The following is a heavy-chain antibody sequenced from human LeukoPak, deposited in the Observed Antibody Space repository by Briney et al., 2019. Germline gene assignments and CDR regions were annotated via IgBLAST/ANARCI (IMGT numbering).Heavy chain of an antibody. CDR2: ISYDGSNK. Sequence: PGGSLRLSCAASGFTFSSYGMHWARQAPGKGLEWVAVISYDGSNKYYADSVKGRFTISRDNSKNTLYLQMNSLRAEDTAVYYCAKDLLLGYCSGGSCYSLDYWGQGTLVTVSS. CDR1: GFTFSSYG. J-gene: IGHJ4*02. V-gene: IGHV3-30*18. D-gene: IGHD2-15*01. CDR3: AKDLLLGYCSGGSCYSLDY.